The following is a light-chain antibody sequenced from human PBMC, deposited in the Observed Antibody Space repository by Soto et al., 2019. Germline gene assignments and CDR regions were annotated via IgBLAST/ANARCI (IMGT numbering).Light chain of an antibody. CDR2: GAS. CDR3: QQYNNWPQT. J-gene: IGKJ1*01. V-gene: IGKV3-15*01. Sequence: EIVITQTPATLSVSPWERATLSCRASQSVSSNLAWYQQKPGQAPRLLIYGASTRASGIPARFSGSGSGTEFTLTISSLQSEDFAVYYCQQYNNWPQTFGQGTKVDNK. CDR1: QSVSSN.